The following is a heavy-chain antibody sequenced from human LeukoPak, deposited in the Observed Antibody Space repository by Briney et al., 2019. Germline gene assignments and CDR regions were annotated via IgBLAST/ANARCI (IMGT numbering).Heavy chain of an antibody. V-gene: IGHV4-4*07. CDR1: GGSISSYY. Sequence: SETLSLTCTVSGGSISSYYWSWIRQPAGKGLEWIGRIYTSGSTNYNPSLKSRVTMSVDTSKNQFSLKLSSVTAADTAVYYCARQRYYDSSGYYFAVYDAFDIWGQGTMVTVSS. J-gene: IGHJ3*02. D-gene: IGHD3-22*01. CDR2: IYTSGST. CDR3: ARQRYYDSSGYYFAVYDAFDI.